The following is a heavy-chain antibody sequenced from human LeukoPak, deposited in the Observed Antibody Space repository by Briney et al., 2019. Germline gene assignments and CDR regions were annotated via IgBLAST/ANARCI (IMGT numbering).Heavy chain of an antibody. CDR1: GGSISSSSYY. Sequence: NASETLSLTCTVSGGSISSSSYYWSWIRQPAGKGLEWIGRIYTSGSTNYNPSLKSRVTISVDTSKNQFSLKLSSVTAADTAVYYCARGRAVAIEPQNNWFDPWGQGTLVTVSS. CDR2: IYTSGST. CDR3: ARGRAVAIEPQNNWFDP. J-gene: IGHJ5*02. V-gene: IGHV4-61*02. D-gene: IGHD6-19*01.